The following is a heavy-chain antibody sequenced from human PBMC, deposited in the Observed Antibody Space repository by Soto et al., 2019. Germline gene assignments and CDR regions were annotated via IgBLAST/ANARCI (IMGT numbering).Heavy chain of an antibody. CDR2: ISYDGSNK. D-gene: IGHD1-1*01. Sequence: QVQLVESGGGVVQPGRSLRLSCAASGFTFSSYALHWVRQAPGKGLEWVAVISYDGSNKYYADSVKGRFTISRDNSKNTLYLQMNSLRAEDTAVYYCARDRLRYNWNDFPYYYYGMDAWGQGTTVTVFS. J-gene: IGHJ6*02. CDR1: GFTFSSYA. V-gene: IGHV3-30-3*01. CDR3: ARDRLRYNWNDFPYYYYGMDA.